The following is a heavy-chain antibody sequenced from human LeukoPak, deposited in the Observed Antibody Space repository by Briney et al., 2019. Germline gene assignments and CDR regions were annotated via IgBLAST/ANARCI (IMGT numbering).Heavy chain of an antibody. CDR3: ARDHSRGGPYYYGMDV. CDR1: GGSISSYY. Sequence: SETLSLTCTVSGGSISSYYWSWIRQPPGKGLEWIGYIYYSGSTNYNPSLKSRVTISVDTSKNQFSLKLSSVTAADTAVYYCARDHSRGGPYYYGMDVWGQGTTVTVSS. D-gene: IGHD3-16*01. V-gene: IGHV4-59*01. CDR2: IYYSGST. J-gene: IGHJ6*02.